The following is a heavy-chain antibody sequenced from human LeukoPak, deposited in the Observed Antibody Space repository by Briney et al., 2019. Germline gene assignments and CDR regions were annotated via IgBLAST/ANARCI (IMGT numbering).Heavy chain of an antibody. Sequence: ASVKVSCKASGYTFTSYDINWVRQATGQGLEWMGWMNPNSGNTGYAQKFQGRVTMTRNTSISTAYMELSSLRSEDTAVYYCARGGIMITFGGVIANDCWGQGTLDTVSS. D-gene: IGHD3-16*02. CDR2: MNPNSGNT. J-gene: IGHJ4*02. V-gene: IGHV1-8*01. CDR3: ARGGIMITFGGVIANDC. CDR1: GYTFTSYD.